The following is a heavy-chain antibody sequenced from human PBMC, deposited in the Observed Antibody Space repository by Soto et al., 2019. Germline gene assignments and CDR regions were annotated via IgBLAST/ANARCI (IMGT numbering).Heavy chain of an antibody. Sequence: QGQLVQSGAEVTEPGASVKVSCKASGYTFINYDVSWVRQAPGQGLEWMGWISGNTGKANYAQNLQGRVTMTTDTSTNTAYMELRSLRSDDTAVYYCARDWNCSNTRCQNCFDPWGQGTLVTVSS. V-gene: IGHV1-18*01. J-gene: IGHJ5*02. CDR2: ISGNTGKA. CDR1: GYTFINYD. CDR3: ARDWNCSNTRCQNCFDP. D-gene: IGHD2-2*01.